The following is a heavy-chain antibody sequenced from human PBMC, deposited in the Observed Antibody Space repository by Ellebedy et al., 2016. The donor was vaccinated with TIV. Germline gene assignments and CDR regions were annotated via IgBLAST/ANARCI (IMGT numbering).Heavy chain of an antibody. V-gene: IGHV1-8*01. CDR1: GYTFTSYD. J-gene: IGHJ6*03. CDR2: MNPNSGNT. Sequence: ASVKVSCKASGYTFTSYDINWVRQATGQGLEWMGWMNPNSGNTGYAQKFQGRVTMTRNTSISTAYMELSSLRSEDTAVYYCARGRVTMVRGVSYYYYMDVWGKGTTVTVSS. D-gene: IGHD3-10*01. CDR3: ARGRVTMVRGVSYYYYMDV.